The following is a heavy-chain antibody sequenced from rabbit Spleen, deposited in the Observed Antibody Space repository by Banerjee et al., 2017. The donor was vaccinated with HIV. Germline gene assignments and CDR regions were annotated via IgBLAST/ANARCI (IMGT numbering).Heavy chain of an antibody. CDR1: GFSFSNKAV. CDR2: IDSGSSGFT. V-gene: IGHV1S40*01. CDR3: ARDAGSGPYIDGYFSL. D-gene: IGHD8-1*01. Sequence: QSLEESGGDLVKPGASLTLTCTASGFSFSNKAVMCWVRQAPGKGLEWIACIDSGSSGFTYFATWAKGRFTCSKTSSTTVTLQMTRLTAADTATYFCARDAGSGPYIDGYFSLWGQGTLVTVS. J-gene: IGHJ4*01.